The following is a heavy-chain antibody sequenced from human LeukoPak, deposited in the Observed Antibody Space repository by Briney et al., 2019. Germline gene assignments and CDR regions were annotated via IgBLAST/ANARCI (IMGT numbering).Heavy chain of an antibody. CDR3: AREIRRYNWFDP. CDR1: GFTFGDYA. J-gene: IGHJ5*02. CDR2: IRSKAYGGTT. D-gene: IGHD3-16*01. Sequence: GRSLRLSCTASGFTFGDYAMSWVRQAPGKGLEWVGFIRSKAYGGTTEYAASVKGRFTISRDGSKTIAYLQMNSLKTEDTAVYYCAREIRRYNWFDPWGQGTLVTVSS. V-gene: IGHV3-49*04.